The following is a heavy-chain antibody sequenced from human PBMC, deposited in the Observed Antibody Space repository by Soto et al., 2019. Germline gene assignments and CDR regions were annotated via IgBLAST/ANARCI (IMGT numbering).Heavy chain of an antibody. CDR3: ARGDDDLEWLHDP. J-gene: IGHJ5*02. CDR2: IYYSGST. D-gene: IGHD3-3*01. Sequence: QVQLQASGPGLVTPSQTLSLTCTVSGGSLSSGGYYWSWIRQHPGKGLEWIGYIYYSGSTYYNPSLKSRVTIAVDTSKNQFSLKLSSVTAADTAVYYCARGDDDLEWLHDPWGQGTLVIVSS. V-gene: IGHV4-31*03. CDR1: GGSLSSGGYY.